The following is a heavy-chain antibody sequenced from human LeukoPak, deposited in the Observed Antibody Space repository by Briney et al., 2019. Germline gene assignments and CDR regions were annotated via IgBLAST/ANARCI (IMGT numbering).Heavy chain of an antibody. J-gene: IGHJ4*02. CDR2: INTDGTTT. Sequence: GGSLRLSCAASGFTLSNYWMHWVRQAPGKGLVWVSHINTDGTTTNYADSVKGRFTISRDTAKNTLYLQMNSLRAEDTAVYYCARFGWVPPAHFDYWGQGALVTVSS. D-gene: IGHD3-10*01. V-gene: IGHV3-74*01. CDR3: ARFGWVPPAHFDY. CDR1: GFTLSNYW.